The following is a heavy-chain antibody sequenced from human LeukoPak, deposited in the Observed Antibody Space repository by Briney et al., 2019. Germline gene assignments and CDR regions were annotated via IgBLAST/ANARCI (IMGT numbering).Heavy chain of an antibody. CDR2: INTNTRNP. Sequence: VGSVSVSCTPSGYTFTNDALNWGGQARGQGREGRGWINTNTRNPTYAQGFTGRFVFSFDSSVSTAYLQIRSLKAEATAVSSCASVWSSGWYYFDYWGQGTLVTVSS. D-gene: IGHD6-19*01. CDR1: GYTFTNDA. CDR3: ASVWSSGWYYFDY. V-gene: IGHV7-4-1*01. J-gene: IGHJ4*02.